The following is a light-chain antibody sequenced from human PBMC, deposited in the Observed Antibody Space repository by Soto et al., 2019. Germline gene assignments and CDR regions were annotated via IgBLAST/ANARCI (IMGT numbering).Light chain of an antibody. J-gene: IGKJ2*01. CDR2: WAS. V-gene: IGKV4-1*01. CDR3: QQYSSASPYT. CDR1: QSVFNSSNNKYY. Sequence: DIVMTQSPDFLAVSLGERAAFNCKSSQSVFNSSNNKYYFACYQQRPGQPPKLLIYWASIRESGVPDRFSGGGSATPFTLTLDPLQAEAVAVYYCQQYSSASPYTFGQATKLEIK.